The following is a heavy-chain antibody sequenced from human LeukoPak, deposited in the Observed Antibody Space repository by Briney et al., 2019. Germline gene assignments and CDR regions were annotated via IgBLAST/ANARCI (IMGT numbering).Heavy chain of an antibody. D-gene: IGHD6-19*01. CDR3: AKDPRYSSGWYVDY. V-gene: IGHV3-30*18. CDR2: ISYDGGNK. CDR1: GFTFSSYG. J-gene: IGHJ4*02. Sequence: PGRSLRLSCAASGFTFSSYGMHWVRQAPGKGLEWVAVISYDGGNKYYADSVKGRFTISRDNSKNTLYLQMNSLRAEDTAVYYCAKDPRYSSGWYVDYWGQGTLVTVSS.